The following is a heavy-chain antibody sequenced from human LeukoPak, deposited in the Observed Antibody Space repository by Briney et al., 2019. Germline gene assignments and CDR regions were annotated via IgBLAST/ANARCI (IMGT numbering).Heavy chain of an antibody. D-gene: IGHD3/OR15-3a*01. CDR3: ARQTGSGLFTLP. Sequence: SETLSLTCAVSGDSISTSNSYWGWIRRPPGKGLEWVGSIYYSGNTYYNASLKSRVTISIDTSKNQISLRLTSVTATDTAMYYCARQTGSGLFTLPGGQGTLVTISS. J-gene: IGHJ4*02. V-gene: IGHV4-39*01. CDR2: IYYSGNT. CDR1: GDSISTSNSY.